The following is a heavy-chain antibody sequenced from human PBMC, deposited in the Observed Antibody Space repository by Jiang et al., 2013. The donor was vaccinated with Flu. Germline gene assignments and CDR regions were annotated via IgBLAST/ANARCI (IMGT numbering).Heavy chain of an antibody. D-gene: IGHD5-24*01. CDR1: GGSISSGSYY. J-gene: IGHJ2*01. CDR3: ARDYVEMATSTRVVLDL. Sequence: YGPGLVKPSQTLSLTCTVSGGSISSGSYYWSWIRQPAGKGLEWIGRIYTSGSTNYNPSLKSRVTISVDTSKNQFSLKLSSVTAADTAVYYCARDYVEMATSTRVVLDLVGPW. CDR2: IYTSGST. V-gene: IGHV4-61*02.